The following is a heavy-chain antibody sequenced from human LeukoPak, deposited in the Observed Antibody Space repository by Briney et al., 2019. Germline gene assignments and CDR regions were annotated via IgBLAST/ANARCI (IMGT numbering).Heavy chain of an antibody. D-gene: IGHD2-2*02. CDR3: ARGVADIVVVPAAIGAYYYYMDV. V-gene: IGHV3-11*04. CDR1: GFTFSDYY. J-gene: IGHJ6*03. CDR2: ISSSGSTI. Sequence: GGSLRLSCAASGFTFSDYYMSWIRQAPGKGLEWVSYISSSGSTIYYADSVKGRFTISRDNAKNSLYLQMNSLRAEDTAVYYCARGVADIVVVPAAIGAYYYYMDVWGKGTTVTVSS.